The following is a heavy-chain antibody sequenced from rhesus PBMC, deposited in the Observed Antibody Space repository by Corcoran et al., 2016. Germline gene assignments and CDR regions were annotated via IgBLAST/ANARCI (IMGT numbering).Heavy chain of an antibody. D-gene: IGHD2-8*01. V-gene: IGHV4S10*01. CDR3: AREEVVVVVSATPWFDY. CDR1: GGSISDSYR. J-gene: IGHJ4*01. Sequence: QVQLQESGPGVVKPSETLSLTCAVSGGSISDSYRWSWIRQPPGKGLEWIGYIYGSRARTHYHPSLQSRVTISKDTSKNQFSLKLSSVTAADTAVYYCAREEVVVVVSATPWFDYWGQGVLVTVSS. CDR2: IYGSRART.